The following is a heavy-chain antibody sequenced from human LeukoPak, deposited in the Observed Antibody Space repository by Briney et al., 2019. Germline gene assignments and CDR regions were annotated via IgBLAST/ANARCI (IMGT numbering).Heavy chain of an antibody. CDR3: ARDRGYHGSGSYYSDY. CDR1: GFTFSSYW. CDR2: IKQDGSEK. D-gene: IGHD3-10*01. Sequence: PGGSLRLSCAASGFTFSSYWMSWVRQAPGKGLEWVANIKQDGSEKYYVDSVKGRFTISRDNAKNSLYLQMNSLRAEDTAVYYCARDRGYHGSGSYYSDYWGQGTLVTVSS. V-gene: IGHV3-7*01. J-gene: IGHJ4*02.